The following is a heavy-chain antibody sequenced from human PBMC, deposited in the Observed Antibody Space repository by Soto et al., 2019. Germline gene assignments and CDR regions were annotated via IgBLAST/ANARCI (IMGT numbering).Heavy chain of an antibody. Sequence: GASVKVSCKASGYTFTSYDMPWVRQAPGQRLEWMGWINAGNGNTKYSQKFQGRVTITRDTSASTAYMELSSLRSEDTAVYYCARELQGRYYFDYWGQGTLVTVSS. CDR1: GYTFTSYD. D-gene: IGHD4-4*01. CDR2: INAGNGNT. CDR3: ARELQGRYYFDY. V-gene: IGHV1-3*01. J-gene: IGHJ4*02.